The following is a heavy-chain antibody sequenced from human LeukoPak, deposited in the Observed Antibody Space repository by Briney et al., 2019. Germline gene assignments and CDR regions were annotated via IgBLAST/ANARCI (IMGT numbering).Heavy chain of an antibody. V-gene: IGHV3-23*01. CDR2: ISGSGGST. Sequence: GGSLRLSCAASGFTFSSYAMSWVRQAPVKGLEWVSAISGSGGSTYYADSVKGRFTISRDNSKNTLYLQMNSLRAEDTAVYYCAKSEGSGWYAYYFDYWGQGTLVTVSS. D-gene: IGHD6-19*01. CDR1: GFTFSSYA. CDR3: AKSEGSGWYAYYFDY. J-gene: IGHJ4*02.